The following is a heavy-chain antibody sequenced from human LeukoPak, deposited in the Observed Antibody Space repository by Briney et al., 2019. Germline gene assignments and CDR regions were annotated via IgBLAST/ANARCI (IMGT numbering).Heavy chain of an antibody. CDR2: IYSGGAT. V-gene: IGHV3-66*01. J-gene: IGHJ5*02. CDR3: ARDPPAVAAGTYA. Sequence: GGSLRLSCAASGVTVGNNYMIWVRQAPGKGLEWVSHIYSGGATNYADSVKGRFTISRDSSKNTLFLQINSLRVEDTAIYYCARDPPAVAAGTYAWGQGTLVTVSS. D-gene: IGHD6-13*01. CDR1: GVTVGNNY.